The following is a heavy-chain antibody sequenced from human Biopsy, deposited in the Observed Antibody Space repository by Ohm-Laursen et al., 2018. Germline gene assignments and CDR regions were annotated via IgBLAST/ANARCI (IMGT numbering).Heavy chain of an antibody. Sequence: GTLSLTCTVSGGSISSYYRNWIRQPAGKGLEWIGRIYTSGSTNFNPSLKSRVTMSIDTSKNQFSLRLSSVTAADTAVYYCARAAFGPFDSWGQGALVTVSS. CDR2: IYTSGST. D-gene: IGHD3-16*01. CDR1: GGSISSYY. V-gene: IGHV4-4*07. CDR3: ARAAFGPFDS. J-gene: IGHJ4*02.